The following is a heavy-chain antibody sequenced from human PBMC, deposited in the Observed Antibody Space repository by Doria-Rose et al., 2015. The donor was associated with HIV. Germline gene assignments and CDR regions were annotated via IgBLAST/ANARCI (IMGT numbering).Heavy chain of an antibody. CDR2: IYTRGTT. Sequence: LTCPVSGDSMSSYYWTWIRQPPGKGLEWIGYIYTRGTTNYNPSLKSRVTISVDTSKNQFSLQLSSVTAADTAVYYCARLRGSTISYSPWGQGILVTVSS. J-gene: IGHJ5*02. D-gene: IGHD1-26*01. CDR1: GDSMSSYY. CDR3: ARLRGSTISYSP. V-gene: IGHV4-4*09.